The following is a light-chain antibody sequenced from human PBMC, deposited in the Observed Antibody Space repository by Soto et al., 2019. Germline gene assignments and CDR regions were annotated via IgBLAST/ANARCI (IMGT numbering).Light chain of an antibody. CDR2: DNN. CDR3: GTWDSRLSAVV. Sequence: QSVLTQPPSVSAALGPKVTISCSGSSSNMGNNYVSWYQQLPGTAPKLLIYDNNKRPSGMPDRFSGSKSGTSATLGITGLQTGDEADYYCGTWDSRLSAVVFGGGTQLTVL. V-gene: IGLV1-51*01. CDR1: SSNMGNNY. J-gene: IGLJ2*01.